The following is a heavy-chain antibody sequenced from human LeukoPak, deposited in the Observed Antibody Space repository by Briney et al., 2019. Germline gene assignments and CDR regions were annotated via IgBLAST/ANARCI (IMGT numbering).Heavy chain of an antibody. CDR3: ARGYYDILTGRYNWFDP. J-gene: IGHJ5*02. V-gene: IGHV1-18*01. CDR1: GYTFSNYG. D-gene: IGHD3-9*01. Sequence: ASVKVSCKASGYTFSNYGFVWVRQAPGHGLEWTGYISAYNGKTQYADNLQGRVTLTTDTSTNTAYMELSSLRSEDTAVYYCARGYYDILTGRYNWFDPWGQGTLVTVSS. CDR2: ISAYNGKT.